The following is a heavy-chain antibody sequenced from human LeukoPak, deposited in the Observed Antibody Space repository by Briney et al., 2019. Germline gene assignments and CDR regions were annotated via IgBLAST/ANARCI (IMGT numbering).Heavy chain of an antibody. D-gene: IGHD5-24*01. CDR1: GFTFSGHE. Sequence: QTAGSLRLSCAASGFTFSGHEMNWVRQAPGKGLEWLSYINSRGNTVYYADSVKGRFTVSRDNAQNLMYLQMDSLRAEDTAIYYCARDEAWLPDYWGQGTLVTVSS. CDR3: ARDEAWLPDY. V-gene: IGHV3-48*03. J-gene: IGHJ4*02. CDR2: INSRGNTV.